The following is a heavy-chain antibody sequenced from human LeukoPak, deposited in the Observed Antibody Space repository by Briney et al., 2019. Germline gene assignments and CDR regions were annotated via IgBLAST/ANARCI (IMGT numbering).Heavy chain of an antibody. CDR2: ISSSSSYT. D-gene: IGHD2/OR15-2a*01. Sequence: GGSLRLSCAASGFIFSTYRMNWVRQTPGKGLEWVSSISSSSSYTYYSGSVKGRFTISRDNAKNSLYLQMNSLRAEDTAVYYCARAPKSMHHYYYYIDVWGKGTTVTVSS. J-gene: IGHJ6*03. CDR3: ARAPKSMHHYYYYIDV. CDR1: GFIFSTYR. V-gene: IGHV3-21*01.